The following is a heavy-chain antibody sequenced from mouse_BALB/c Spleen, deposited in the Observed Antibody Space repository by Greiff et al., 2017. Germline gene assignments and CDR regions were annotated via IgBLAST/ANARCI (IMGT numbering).Heavy chain of an antibody. D-gene: IGHD2-2*01. Sequence: EVKLVESGGDLVKPGGSLKLSCAASGFTFSSYGMSWVRQTPDKRLEWVATISSGGSYTYYPDSVKGRFTISRDNAKNTLYLQMSSLKSEDTAMYYCARHSYGYDEGFAYWGQGTLVTVSA. V-gene: IGHV5-6*01. J-gene: IGHJ3*01. CDR3: ARHSYGYDEGFAY. CDR2: ISSGGSYT. CDR1: GFTFSSYG.